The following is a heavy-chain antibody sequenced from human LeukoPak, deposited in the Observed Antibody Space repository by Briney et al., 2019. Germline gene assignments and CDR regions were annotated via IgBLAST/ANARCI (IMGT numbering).Heavy chain of an antibody. D-gene: IGHD3-10*01. V-gene: IGHV4-31*03. CDR3: ARAGVLLWFGEFPNWFDP. Sequence: SETLSLTCTVSGGSISSGGYYWSWIRQHPGKGLEWIGYIYYSGSTYYNPSLKSRVTISVDTSKNQFSLKLSSVTAADTAVYYCARAGVLLWFGEFPNWFDPWGQGTLVTVSS. CDR2: IYYSGST. J-gene: IGHJ5*02. CDR1: GGSISSGGYY.